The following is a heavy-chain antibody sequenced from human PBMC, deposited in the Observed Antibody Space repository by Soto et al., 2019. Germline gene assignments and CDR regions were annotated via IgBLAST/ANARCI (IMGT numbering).Heavy chain of an antibody. J-gene: IGHJ6*02. CDR2: IIPIFGTA. V-gene: IGHV1-69*01. D-gene: IGHD5-18*01. CDR3: ARGGYGSTWGPYYYYGMDV. CDR1: GGTFSSYA. Sequence: QVQLVQSGAEVKKPGSSVKVSCKASGGTFSSYAISWVRQAPGQGLEWMGGIIPIFGTANYAQKFQGRVTITADESTSTAYMELSSLRSEDTAVYYCARGGYGSTWGPYYYYGMDVWGQGTTVTVSS.